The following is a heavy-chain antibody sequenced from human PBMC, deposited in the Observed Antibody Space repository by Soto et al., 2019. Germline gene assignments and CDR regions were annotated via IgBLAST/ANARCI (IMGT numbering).Heavy chain of an antibody. CDR2: ISRSSTGI. J-gene: IGHJ6*02. Sequence: EVQLVESGGGLVQPGGSLRLSRAASGFTFSMYTMSWVRQAPGKGLEWVSSISRSSTGIHYADSVKGRFTISRDDATNSMHMQRNSLRDGDSAVYYCASAVTWALDGGCQGTMVSICS. V-gene: IGHV3-48*02. CDR1: GFTFSMYT. CDR3: ASAVTWALDG. D-gene: IGHD3-10*01.